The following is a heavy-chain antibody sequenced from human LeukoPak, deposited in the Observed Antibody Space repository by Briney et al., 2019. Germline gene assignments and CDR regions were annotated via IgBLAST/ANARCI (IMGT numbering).Heavy chain of an antibody. CDR3: AKSSRYGTGWYGRIDY. Sequence: PGGSLRLSCEASGFTFSTCAMSWVRQAPGKGLEWVSAISDSGGHSHYIDSVKGRFTISRDSSKNTLFLQMNSLRVEDTAVYYCAKSSRYGTGWYGRIDYWGQGTLVTVSS. J-gene: IGHJ4*02. V-gene: IGHV3-23*01. D-gene: IGHD6-19*01. CDR1: GFTFSTCA. CDR2: ISDSGGHS.